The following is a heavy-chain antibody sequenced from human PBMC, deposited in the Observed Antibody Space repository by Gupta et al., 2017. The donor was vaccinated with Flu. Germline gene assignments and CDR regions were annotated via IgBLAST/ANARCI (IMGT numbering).Heavy chain of an antibody. D-gene: IGHD5-18*01. J-gene: IGHJ5*02. V-gene: IGHV3-23*01. CDR3: AKAGYNYQWGNNWFDR. Sequence: YARSWMRQAPGKGMGCVSTISGSGDNTYYADSVKGRFTISRDNSKNTVHLQINSQRADETAVYYCAKAGYNYQWGNNWFDRWGQGTLVNVSS. CDR2: ISGSGDNT. CDR1: YA.